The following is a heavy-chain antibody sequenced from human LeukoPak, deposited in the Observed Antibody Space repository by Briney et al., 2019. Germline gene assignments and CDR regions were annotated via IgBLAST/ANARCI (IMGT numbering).Heavy chain of an antibody. V-gene: IGHV4-34*01. Sequence: SETLSLTCVVYGGPFSIYYWSWIRQPPGKGLEWIGEINHSGSANYNPSLKGRVTISVDTSKNQFSLKLSSVTAADTAVYYCASIGETDYWGQGTLVTVSS. CDR3: ASIGETDY. CDR2: INHSGSA. J-gene: IGHJ4*02. D-gene: IGHD3-10*01. CDR1: GGPFSIYY.